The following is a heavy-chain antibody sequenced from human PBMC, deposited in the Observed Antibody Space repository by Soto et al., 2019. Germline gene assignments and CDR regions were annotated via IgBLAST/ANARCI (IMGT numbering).Heavy chain of an antibody. V-gene: IGHV1-18*01. J-gene: IGHJ6*02. D-gene: IGHD2-8*01. CDR2: ISGYNGDT. CDR3: AKNGQPPYYYYGLDV. CDR1: GYTFTRYG. Sequence: ASVKVSCKASGYTFTRYGISWVRQAPGQGLEWMGWISGYNGDTNYAQKFQGRVSMTIDTSTTTAYMELRSLTSDDTAVYYCAKNGQPPYYYYGLDVWXQGTKVTVSS.